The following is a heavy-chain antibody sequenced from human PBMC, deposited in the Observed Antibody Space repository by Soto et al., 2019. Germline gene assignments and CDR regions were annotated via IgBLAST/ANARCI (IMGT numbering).Heavy chain of an antibody. CDR1: GGSISSYY. CDR2: NYYSGST. Sequence: PSETLSLPCTVSGGSISSYYGSWIRQPPGKGLEWIGYNYYSGSTSYNPSFKSRVTISLDTSKNQFSLKLCSVTAADTAVYYCVCSRGLGSYDFGYYYGMDVWGQGTTVTVSS. V-gene: IGHV4-59*01. J-gene: IGHJ6*02. CDR3: VCSRGLGSYDFGYYYGMDV. D-gene: IGHD3-3*01.